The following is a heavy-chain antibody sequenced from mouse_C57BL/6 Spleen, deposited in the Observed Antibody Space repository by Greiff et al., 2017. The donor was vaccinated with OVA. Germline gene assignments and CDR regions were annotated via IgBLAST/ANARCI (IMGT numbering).Heavy chain of an antibody. D-gene: IGHD1-1*01. CDR1: GFTFSDYY. CDR2: INYDGSST. CDR3: ERVDYGSSRDWDWFAY. V-gene: IGHV5-16*01. J-gene: IGHJ3*01. Sequence: EVKLMESEGGLVQPGSSMKLSCTASGFTFSDYYMAWVRQVPEKGLEWVANINYDGSSTYYLDSLKSRFIISRDNAKNILYLQMSSLKSEDTATYYCERVDYGSSRDWDWFAYWGQGTLVTVSA.